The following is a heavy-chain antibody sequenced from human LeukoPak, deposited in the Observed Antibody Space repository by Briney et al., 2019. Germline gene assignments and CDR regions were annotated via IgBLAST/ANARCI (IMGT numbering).Heavy chain of an antibody. Sequence: ASVRVSCQASGYSFTDSYLHWLRQAPGQGPEWMGWINCNNGDTKYAQKFQGRVTMTRETSTSTAYMELSKLESDDTAVYYCARALREPKYKEEKWGQGSLVTVSS. J-gene: IGHJ4*02. V-gene: IGHV1-2*02. D-gene: IGHD1-14*01. CDR1: GYSFTDSY. CDR3: ARALREPKYKEEK. CDR2: INCNNGDT.